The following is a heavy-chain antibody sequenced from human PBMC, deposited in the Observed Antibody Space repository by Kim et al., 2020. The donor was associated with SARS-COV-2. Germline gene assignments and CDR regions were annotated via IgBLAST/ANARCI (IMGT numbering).Heavy chain of an antibody. Sequence: GGSLRLSCAASGFTFSSYWMHWVRQAPGKGLVWVSRIKGDGRSTSYADSVKGRFTISRDNAKNTLYLQINSLRAEDTAVYYCARGFSGSGGSAGYWGQGT. V-gene: IGHV3-74*01. CDR2: IKGDGRST. J-gene: IGHJ4*02. CDR3: ARGFSGSGGSAGY. D-gene: IGHD2-15*01. CDR1: GFTFSSYW.